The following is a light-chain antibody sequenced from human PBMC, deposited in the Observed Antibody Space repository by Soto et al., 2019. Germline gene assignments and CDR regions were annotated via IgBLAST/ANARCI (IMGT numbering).Light chain of an antibody. CDR3: QAWDTSTVI. CDR2: EDT. Sequence: SSELTQPPSVSVSPGQTASITCSGDKLGDKYASWYQQRPGQSPVLVIYEDTKRPSGIPERFSGSNSGKTATLTISGTQAMDEADYYCQAWDTSTVIFGGGTKVTVL. V-gene: IGLV3-1*01. J-gene: IGLJ2*01. CDR1: KLGDKY.